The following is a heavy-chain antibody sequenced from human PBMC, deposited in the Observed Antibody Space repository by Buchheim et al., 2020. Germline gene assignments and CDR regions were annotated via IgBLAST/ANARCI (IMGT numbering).Heavy chain of an antibody. D-gene: IGHD3-16*01. CDR2: ISYDGSNK. J-gene: IGHJ2*01. CDR3: AKDGGEGRWYFDL. V-gene: IGHV3-30*18. Sequence: QVQLVESGGGVVQPGRSLRLSCAASGFTFSSYGMHWVRQAPGKGLEWVAVISYDGSNKYYADSVKGRFTISRDNSKNTLYLQMNSLRAEDTAVYYCAKDGGEGRWYFDLWGRGTL. CDR1: GFTFSSYG.